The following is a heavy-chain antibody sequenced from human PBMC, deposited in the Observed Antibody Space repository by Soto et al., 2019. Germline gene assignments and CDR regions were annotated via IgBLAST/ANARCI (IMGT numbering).Heavy chain of an antibody. CDR1: GYTFTSYA. Sequence: QVQLVQSGAEVKKPGASVKVSCKASGYTFTSYAMHWVRQAPGQRLEWMGWINAGNGNTKYSQKFHGRVTITRDTSASTAYMELSSLRSEDTAVYYCARGRALGVTKYWGQGTLVTVSS. V-gene: IGHV1-3*01. D-gene: IGHD2-21*02. CDR2: INAGNGNT. CDR3: ARGRALGVTKY. J-gene: IGHJ4*02.